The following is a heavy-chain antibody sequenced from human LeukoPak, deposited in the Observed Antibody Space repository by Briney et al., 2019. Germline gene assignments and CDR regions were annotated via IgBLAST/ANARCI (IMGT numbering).Heavy chain of an antibody. CDR1: GGSFSGYY. CDR3: AELGITMIGGV. V-gene: IGHV4-34*01. Sequence: PSETLSLTCAVYGGSFSGYYWSWIRQPPGKGLEWIGEINHSGSTNYNPSLKSRVTISVDTSKNQLSLKLSSVTAEDTAVYYCAELGITMIGGVWGKGTTVTISS. D-gene: IGHD3-10*02. CDR2: INHSGST. J-gene: IGHJ6*04.